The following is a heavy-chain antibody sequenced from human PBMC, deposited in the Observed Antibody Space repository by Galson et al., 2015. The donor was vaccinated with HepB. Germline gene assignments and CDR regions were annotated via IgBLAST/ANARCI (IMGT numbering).Heavy chain of an antibody. CDR3: AKAQAAAGSGITNYYYGLDV. J-gene: IGHJ6*02. CDR1: GYTFTGHY. CDR2: INPNSGGT. Sequence: SVKVSCKASGYTFTGHYMHWVRQAPGQGLEWMGWINPNSGGTNYAQKFQGRVTMTRDTSISTAYIELSRLRSDDTAVYYCAKAQAAAGSGITNYYYGLDVWGQGTTVTVSS. V-gene: IGHV1-2*02. D-gene: IGHD6-13*01.